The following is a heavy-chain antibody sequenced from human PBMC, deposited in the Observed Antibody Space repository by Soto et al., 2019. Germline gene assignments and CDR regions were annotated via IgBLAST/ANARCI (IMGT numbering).Heavy chain of an antibody. V-gene: IGHV3-11*01. CDR1: GFTFNDYY. CDR3: ARGWRYDFWSGYFEF. CDR2: ISISGSNI. D-gene: IGHD3-3*01. J-gene: IGHJ4*02. Sequence: VQLVESGGGLVKPGGSLRLSCAASGFTFNDYYMTWIRQAPGKGLEWILYISISGSNIHYADSVKGRFTISRDNAKKSLYLQMDSLRAEDTAVYFCARGWRYDFWSGYFEFWGQGALVTVSS.